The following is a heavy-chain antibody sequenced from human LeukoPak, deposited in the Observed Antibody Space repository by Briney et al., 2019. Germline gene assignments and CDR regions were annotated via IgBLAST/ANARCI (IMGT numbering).Heavy chain of an antibody. J-gene: IGHJ5*02. CDR3: ARVAAPGNRFWFDP. CDR2: IIPMFGTP. Sequence: SVKISCKASGDTFSNYAISWVRQAPGQGLEWMGSIIPMFGTPNNAQKFQDRVTITADKSTNTAYMEVSSLRSEDTAVYYCARVAAPGNRFWFDPWGQGTLVTVSS. V-gene: IGHV1-69*06. CDR1: GDTFSNYA. D-gene: IGHD6-13*01.